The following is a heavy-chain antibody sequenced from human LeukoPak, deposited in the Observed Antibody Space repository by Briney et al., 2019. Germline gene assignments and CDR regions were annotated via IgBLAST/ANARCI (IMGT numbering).Heavy chain of an antibody. CDR3: ANIPYGKSYMDV. V-gene: IGHV4-34*01. Sequence: SETLSLTCAVYGGSFSGYYCSWIRQPPGKGLEWIGEINHSGSTNYIPSLKSRVTISVDTSKNQFSLKLSSVTAGDTAVYYCANIPYGKSYMDVWGKGTPVTVSS. J-gene: IGHJ6*03. CDR2: INHSGST. D-gene: IGHD4-17*01. CDR1: GGSFSGYY.